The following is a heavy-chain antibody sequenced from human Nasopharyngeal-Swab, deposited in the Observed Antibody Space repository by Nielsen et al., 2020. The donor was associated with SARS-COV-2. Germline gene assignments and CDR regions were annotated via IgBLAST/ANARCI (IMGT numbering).Heavy chain of an antibody. J-gene: IGHJ4*02. CDR2: VNPSGGAT. V-gene: IGHV1-46*01. Sequence: WVRQAPGQGFEWMGVVNPSGGATQYAQKFQGRVTMTSDTSTSTVYVELGSLRSDDTAVYYCARDRDGYNLGTGDSWGQGPLVTFSS. D-gene: IGHD5-24*01. CDR3: ARDRDGYNLGTGDS.